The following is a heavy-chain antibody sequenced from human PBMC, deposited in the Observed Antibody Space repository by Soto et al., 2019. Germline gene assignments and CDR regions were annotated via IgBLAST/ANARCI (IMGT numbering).Heavy chain of an antibody. CDR1: GGSISIGAYY. CDR2: IYYSGST. J-gene: IGHJ4*02. CDR3: ARSDGRH. V-gene: IGHV4-30-4*02. Sequence: SETLSLTCNFSGGSISIGAYYWSWIRQPPGKGLEWIGYIYYSGSTYYNPSLKSRVTISVDTSKNQFSLKLSSVTAADTAVYYCARSDGRHWGQGTLVTVS.